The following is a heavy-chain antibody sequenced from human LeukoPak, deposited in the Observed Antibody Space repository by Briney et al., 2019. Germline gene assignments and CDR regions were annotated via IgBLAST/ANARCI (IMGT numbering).Heavy chain of an antibody. J-gene: IGHJ6*03. CDR1: GGSISSYY. CDR3: ARGPSGVRYCSSTSCDARDYYYMDV. D-gene: IGHD2-2*01. V-gene: IGHV4-59*01. Sequence: SETLSLTCTVSGGSISSYYWSRIRQPPGKGLEWIGYIYYSGSTNYNPSLKSRVTISVDTSKNQFSLKLSSVTAADTAVYYCARGPSGVRYCSSTSCDARDYYYMDVWGKGTTVTVSS. CDR2: IYYSGST.